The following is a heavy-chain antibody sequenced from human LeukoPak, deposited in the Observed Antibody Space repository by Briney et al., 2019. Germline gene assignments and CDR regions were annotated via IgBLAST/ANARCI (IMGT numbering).Heavy chain of an antibody. CDR1: GFIFSSHA. D-gene: IGHD3-10*01. J-gene: IGHJ6*02. CDR3: VRDGNRGYDMDV. V-gene: IGHV3-48*01. Sequence: GGSLRLSCAASGFIFSSHAMHWVRQAPGKGLEWVSYINVVNGAIYYADSVKGRFTISGDIATNSVYLQMNSLRAEDTALYYCVRDGNRGYDMDVWGQGTAVTVSS. CDR2: INVVNGAI.